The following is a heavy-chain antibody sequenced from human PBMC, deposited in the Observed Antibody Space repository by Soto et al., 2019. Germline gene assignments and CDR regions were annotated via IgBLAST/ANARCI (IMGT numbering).Heavy chain of an antibody. V-gene: IGHV3-23*01. CDR2: ISGSGDST. CDR1: GFTFSSYA. D-gene: IGHD1-26*01. J-gene: IGHJ4*02. Sequence: EVQLLESGGGLVQPGGSLRLSCAASGFTFSSYAMRWVRQAPVKGLEWVSAISGSGDSTYYADSVKGRFTISRDNSKNTLYLQMNSLRDEATAVYYCARRGSGSYYDYWGQGTLVTVSS. CDR3: ARRGSGSYYDY.